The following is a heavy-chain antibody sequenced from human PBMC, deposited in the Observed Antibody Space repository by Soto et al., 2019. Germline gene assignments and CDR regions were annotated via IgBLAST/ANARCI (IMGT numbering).Heavy chain of an antibody. CDR1: GYTFTGYY. CDR3: ARRGGYYDY. D-gene: IGHD1-26*01. V-gene: IGHV1-2*06. Sequence: QVQVVQSGAEVKKPGASVKVSCKASGYTFTGYYIHWVRQAPGQGLEWMGRINPNNGDITYAQKFQGRVTMTRNTSINTAYMELSSLISDDTAVYYCARRGGYYDYWGQGTLVTVSS. CDR2: INPNNGDI. J-gene: IGHJ4*02.